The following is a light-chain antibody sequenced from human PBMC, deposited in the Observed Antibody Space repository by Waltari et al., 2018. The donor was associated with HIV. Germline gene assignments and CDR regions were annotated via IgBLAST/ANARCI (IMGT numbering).Light chain of an antibody. V-gene: IGKV1-9*01. CDR1: QNIYSY. Sequence: DIQLTQPPSFLSASIGDRVTITCRASQNIYSYLVWYQQKPGRAPQVLIYATSTLQSGVPSRFSGSGSGTEFALTITNLQPDDFATYYCQQVNGYPLTFGGGTKVEIK. CDR3: QQVNGYPLT. CDR2: ATS. J-gene: IGKJ4*01.